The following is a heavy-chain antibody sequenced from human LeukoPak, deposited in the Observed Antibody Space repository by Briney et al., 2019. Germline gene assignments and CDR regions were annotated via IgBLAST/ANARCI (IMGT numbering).Heavy chain of an antibody. CDR3: ARVQLWSPYYYYYYMDV. D-gene: IGHD5-18*01. CDR2: MNPNSGNT. J-gene: IGHJ6*03. Sequence: GPVKVSCKASGYTFTSYDINWVRQATGQGLEWMGWMNPNSGNTGYAQKFQGRVTITRNTSISTAYMELSSLRSEDTAVYYCARVQLWSPYYYYYYMDVWGTGTTVTVSS. V-gene: IGHV1-8*03. CDR1: GYTFTSYD.